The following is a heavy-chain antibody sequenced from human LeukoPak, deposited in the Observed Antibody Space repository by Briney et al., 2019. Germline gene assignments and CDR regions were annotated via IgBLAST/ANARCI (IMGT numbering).Heavy chain of an antibody. CDR1: GVSISTYS. CDR2: IYYSGST. J-gene: IGHJ4*02. Sequence: SETLSLTCIVSGVSISTYSWNWIRQSPGKGLEWIGYIYYSGSTNYNPSLKSRVTISVDTSKNQFSLKLSSVTAADTAVYYCAREEDYWGQGTLVTVSS. CDR3: AREEDY. V-gene: IGHV4-59*08.